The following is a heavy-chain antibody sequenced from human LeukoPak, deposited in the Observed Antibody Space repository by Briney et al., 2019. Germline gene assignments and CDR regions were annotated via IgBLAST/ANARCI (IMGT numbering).Heavy chain of an antibody. J-gene: IGHJ4*02. CDR2: INHSGST. Sequence: SETLSLTCAVYSGSFSGFYWSWIRQSPGKGLEWIGEINHSGSTNYNPSLKSRVTISVDTSKNQFSLKLSSVTAADTAVYYCARLALSRYYFDYWGQGTLVTVSS. CDR3: ARLALSRYYFDY. V-gene: IGHV4-34*01. CDR1: SGSFSGFY.